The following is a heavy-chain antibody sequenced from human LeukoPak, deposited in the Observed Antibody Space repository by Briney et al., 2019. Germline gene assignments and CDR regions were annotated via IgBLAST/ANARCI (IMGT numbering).Heavy chain of an antibody. CDR3: ARGGQGSPFGY. D-gene: IGHD3-16*01. CDR2: IYHSGST. Sequence: PSETLSLTCAVSGGSISSGGYSWSWIRQPPGKGLEWIGYIYHSGSTYYNPSLKSRVTISVDGSKNQFSLKLSSVTAADTAVYYCARGGQGSPFGYWGQGTLVTVSS. CDR1: GGSISSGGYS. V-gene: IGHV4-30-2*01. J-gene: IGHJ4*02.